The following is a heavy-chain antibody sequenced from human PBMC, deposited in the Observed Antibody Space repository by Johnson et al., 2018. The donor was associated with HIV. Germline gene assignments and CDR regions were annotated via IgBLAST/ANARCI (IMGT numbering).Heavy chain of an antibody. J-gene: IGHJ3*02. CDR2: INWNGGGT. Sequence: EVQLVESGGRVVRPGGSLRLSCAASGFIFDDYGMSCVRQAPGKGLEWVSGINWNGGGTGYADSVKGRFTISRDNAENSLYLQMNSLRAEDTALYYCARELGHFIPYYYHGEAFDIWGQGTLVTVSS. V-gene: IGHV3-20*04. D-gene: IGHD3-10*01. CDR3: ARELGHFIPYYYHGEAFDI. CDR1: GFIFDDYG.